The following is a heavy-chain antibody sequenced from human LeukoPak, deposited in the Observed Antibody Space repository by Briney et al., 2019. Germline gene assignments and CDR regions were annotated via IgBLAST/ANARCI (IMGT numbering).Heavy chain of an antibody. CDR1: GGSISSYY. CDR2: IYYSGST. Sequence: SETLSLTCTVSGGSISSYYWSWIRQPPGKGLEWIGYIYYSGSTNYNPSLKSRVTISVDTSKNQFSLKLSSVTAADTAVYYCARTFYFDYWGQGTLVTVSS. CDR3: ARTFYFDY. J-gene: IGHJ4*02. V-gene: IGHV4-59*01.